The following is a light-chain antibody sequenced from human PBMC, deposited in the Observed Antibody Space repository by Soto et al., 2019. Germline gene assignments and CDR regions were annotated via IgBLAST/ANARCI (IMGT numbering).Light chain of an antibody. J-gene: IGKJ1*01. CDR1: QSISSSY. V-gene: IGKV3-20*01. CDR3: QQYGDLPWT. Sequence: ALTKTPGTLSLSPGERSALSCVSSQSISSSYLAWYQQNAGQAPRLLIYGASSRATGVPDRFSASGSGTDFTLTINRLEPEDFAVYYCQQYGDLPWTFGQGTKVDIK. CDR2: GAS.